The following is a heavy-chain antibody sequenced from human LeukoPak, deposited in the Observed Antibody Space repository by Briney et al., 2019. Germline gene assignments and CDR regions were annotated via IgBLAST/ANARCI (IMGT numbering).Heavy chain of an antibody. V-gene: IGHV4-61*01. CDR1: GGSVSSDIHY. J-gene: IGHJ3*02. Sequence: SETLSLTCTVSGGSVSSDIHYWSWIRQPPGKGLQWIGYMYSSGSTNYNPSLKSRVTISVDTSKTQFSLKLSSVTAADTAVYFCARGGDGYTDAFDIWGQGTMVTVSS. CDR2: MYSSGST. CDR3: ARGGDGYTDAFDI. D-gene: IGHD5-24*01.